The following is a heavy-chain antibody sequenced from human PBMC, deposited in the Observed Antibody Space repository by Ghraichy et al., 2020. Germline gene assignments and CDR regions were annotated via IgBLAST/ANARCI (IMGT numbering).Heavy chain of an antibody. J-gene: IGHJ4*02. D-gene: IGHD3-10*01. CDR1: GGSFSGYY. Sequence: SETLSLTCAVYGGSFSGYYWSWIRQPPGKGLEWIGEINHSGSTNYNPSLKSRVTISVDTSKNQFSLKLSSVTAADTAVYYCARELLWFGELSVVWGQGTLVTVSS. CDR3: ARELLWFGELSVV. CDR2: INHSGST. V-gene: IGHV4-34*01.